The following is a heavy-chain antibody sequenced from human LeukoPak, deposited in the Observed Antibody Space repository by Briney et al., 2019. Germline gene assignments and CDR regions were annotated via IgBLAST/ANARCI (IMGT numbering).Heavy chain of an antibody. CDR2: INHSGST. J-gene: IGHJ4*02. V-gene: IGHV4-34*01. Sequence: SETLSLTCAVYGGSFSGYYWSWIRQPPGKGLEWIGEINHSGSTNYDPSLKSRVTISVDTSKNQFSLKLSSVTAADTAVYYCARAEMATIDYFDYWGQGTLVTVSS. CDR1: GGSFSGYY. D-gene: IGHD5-24*01. CDR3: ARAEMATIDYFDY.